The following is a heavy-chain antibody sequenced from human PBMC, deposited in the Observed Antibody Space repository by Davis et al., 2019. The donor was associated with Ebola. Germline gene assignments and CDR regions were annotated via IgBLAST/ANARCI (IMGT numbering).Heavy chain of an antibody. CDR2: ISSSGSTI. D-gene: IGHD6-6*01. CDR3: ARGAGQLVLYYYYGMDV. Sequence: PGGSLRLSCAASGFTFSDYYMSWIRQAPGKGLEWVSSISSSGSTIYYADSVKGRFTISRDNAKNSLYLQMNSLRAEDTAVYYCARGAGQLVLYYYYGMDVWGQGTTVTVSS. CDR1: GFTFSDYY. J-gene: IGHJ6*02. V-gene: IGHV3-11*01.